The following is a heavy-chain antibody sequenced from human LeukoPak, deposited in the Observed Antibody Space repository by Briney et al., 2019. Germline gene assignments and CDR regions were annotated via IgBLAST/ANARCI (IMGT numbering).Heavy chain of an antibody. CDR1: GFTFSSDS. CDR2: ISSSSSYI. J-gene: IGHJ5*02. CDR3: ARDKVVVPAAIASRNWFDP. V-gene: IGHV3-21*01. D-gene: IGHD2-2*01. Sequence: GGSLRLSCAASGFTFSSDSMNWVRQAPGKGLEWVSSISSSSSYIYYADSVKGRFTISRDNAKNSLYLQMNSLRAEDTAVYYCARDKVVVPAAIASRNWFDPWGQGTLVTVSS.